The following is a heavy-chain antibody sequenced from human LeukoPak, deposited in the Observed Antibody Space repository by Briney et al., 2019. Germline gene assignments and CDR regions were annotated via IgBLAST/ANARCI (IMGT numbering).Heavy chain of an antibody. CDR1: GFSFSSYA. V-gene: IGHV3-23*01. D-gene: IGHD6-25*01. J-gene: IGHJ4*02. CDR3: ARPAAGQQKYYFDY. Sequence: GGSLRLSCAASGFSFSSYAMNWVRQAPGKGREWVSAIGGSGGTTYYADSVKGRFTISRDNSKNTLYLQMNSLRAEDTAVYYCARPAAGQQKYYFDYWGQGTLVTVSS. CDR2: IGGSGGTT.